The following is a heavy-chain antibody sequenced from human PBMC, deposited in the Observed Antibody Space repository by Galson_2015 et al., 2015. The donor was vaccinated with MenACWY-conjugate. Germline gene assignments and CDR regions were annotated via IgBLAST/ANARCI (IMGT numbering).Heavy chain of an antibody. CDR3: TTDLRCDGGDY. D-gene: IGHD2-21*02. Sequence: SLRLSCAVSGLTFSSAWINWVRQAPGKGLEWIGRIKGTTVGGTTDYGAPVRGRFTISRDDSKNTIYLQMNSLQSDDTAVYYCTTDLRCDGGDYWGQGTLVTVST. V-gene: IGHV3-15*01. CDR1: GLTFSSAW. J-gene: IGHJ4*02. CDR2: IKGTTVGGTT.